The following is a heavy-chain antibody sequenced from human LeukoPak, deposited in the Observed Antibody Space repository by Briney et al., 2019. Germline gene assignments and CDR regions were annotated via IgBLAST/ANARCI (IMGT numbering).Heavy chain of an antibody. V-gene: IGHV1-18*01. D-gene: IGHD2-21*01. CDR2: ISASDGHT. CDR3: ARDQHTGSQKISDY. Sequence: GASVKVSCKASAYTFINYGFSWVRQVPGQGLEWMGWISASDGHTNNAQKFQGRLTMTTDTSTSTAYMELRSLRSDDTAVYFCARDQHTGSQKISDYWGQGTLVTVSS. CDR1: AYTFINYG. J-gene: IGHJ4*02.